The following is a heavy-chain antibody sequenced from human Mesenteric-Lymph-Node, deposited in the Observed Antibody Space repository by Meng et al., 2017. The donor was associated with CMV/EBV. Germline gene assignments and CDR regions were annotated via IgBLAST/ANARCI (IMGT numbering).Heavy chain of an antibody. CDR3: ARGRDGSSWYYFDL. D-gene: IGHD6-13*01. CDR2: IYHSGFT. J-gene: IGHJ4*02. V-gene: IGHV4-59*01. Sequence: SETLSLTCTVSGGSIGSYSWTWIRQPPGKGLEWIGYIYHSGFTSYNPSLKSRVTISVDSSKNDFSLKLSSVTAADTAAYYCARGRDGSSWYYFDLWGPGTLVTVSS. CDR1: GGSIGSYS.